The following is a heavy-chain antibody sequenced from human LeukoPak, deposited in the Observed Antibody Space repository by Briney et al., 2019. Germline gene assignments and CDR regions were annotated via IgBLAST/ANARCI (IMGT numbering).Heavy chain of an antibody. J-gene: IGHJ4*02. CDR3: ASWRNYDYVWGSGYFDY. V-gene: IGHV3-53*01. D-gene: IGHD3-16*01. CDR1: GFTVSSNY. Sequence: GGSLRLSCAASGFTVSSNYMSWVRQAPGKGLEWVSVIYSCGSTYYADSVKGRFTISRDNSKNTLYLQMNSLRAEDTAVYYCASWRNYDYVWGSGYFDYWGQGTLVTVSS. CDR2: IYSCGST.